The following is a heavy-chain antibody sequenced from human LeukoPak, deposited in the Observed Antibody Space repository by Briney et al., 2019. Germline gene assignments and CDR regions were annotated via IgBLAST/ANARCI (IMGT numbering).Heavy chain of an antibody. CDR3: ARGDTEVAATADY. D-gene: IGHD6-19*01. J-gene: IGHJ4*02. CDR2: LHPGDSDT. V-gene: IGHV5-51*01. Sequence: GESLKITCKASGYSFTTHWIGWVRQMPGKGLEWMGILHPGDSDTRYSPSFQGQVTISADKSISTAYLQWSSLKASDTAMYYCARGDTEVAATADYWGQGTLVTVSS. CDR1: GYSFTTHW.